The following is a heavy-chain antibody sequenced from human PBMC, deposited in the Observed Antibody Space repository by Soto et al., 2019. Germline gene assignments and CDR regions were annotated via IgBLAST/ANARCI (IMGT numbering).Heavy chain of an antibody. CDR3: ARGPRIAAAEFDY. CDR1: GFTFSSYG. J-gene: IGHJ4*02. Sequence: GGSLRLSCAASGFTFSSYGMHWVRQAPGKGLEWVAVIWYDGSNKYYADSVKGRFTISRDNSKNTLYLQMNSLRAEDTAVYYCARGPRIAAAEFDYWGQGTLVTVSS. CDR2: IWYDGSNK. D-gene: IGHD6-13*01. V-gene: IGHV3-33*01.